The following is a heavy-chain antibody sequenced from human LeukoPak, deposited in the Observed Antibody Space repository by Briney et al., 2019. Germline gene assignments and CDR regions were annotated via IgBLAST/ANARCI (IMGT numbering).Heavy chain of an antibody. Sequence: PGGSLRLSCAASGFTFSSYGMHWVRQAPGKGLEWVSSISSSSSYIYYADSVKGRFTISRDNAKNSLYLQMNSLRAEDTAVYYCASGAYCGGDCYGFYFDYWGQGTLVTVSS. CDR2: ISSSSSYI. CDR1: GFTFSSYG. D-gene: IGHD2-21*01. CDR3: ASGAYCGGDCYGFYFDY. J-gene: IGHJ4*02. V-gene: IGHV3-21*01.